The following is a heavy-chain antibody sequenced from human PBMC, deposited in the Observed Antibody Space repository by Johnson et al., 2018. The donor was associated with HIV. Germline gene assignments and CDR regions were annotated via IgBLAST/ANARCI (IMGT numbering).Heavy chain of an antibody. Sequence: VHLVESGGGLVQPGRSLRLSCAASGFTFDDYAMHWVRQAPGKGLEWVSGISWNSGSIGYADSVKGRFTISRDNAKNTLYLQMNSLRAEDTALYYCAKRTGNYGGVFDMWGQGTVVTVSS. CDR1: GFTFDDYA. CDR3: AKRTGNYGGVFDM. D-gene: IGHD4-23*01. V-gene: IGHV3-9*01. CDR2: ISWNSGSI. J-gene: IGHJ3*02.